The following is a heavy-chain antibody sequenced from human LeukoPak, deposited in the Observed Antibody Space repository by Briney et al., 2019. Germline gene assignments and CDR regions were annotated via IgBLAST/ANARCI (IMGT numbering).Heavy chain of an antibody. J-gene: IGHJ4*02. Sequence: GGSLRLSCAASGFTFSNYDMHWVRQAPGKGLEWVSAISSSSSSYIYYADSIKGRFTISRDNAENSLYLQMNSLRAVDTAVYFCARGEEKATITALDSWGQGTLVTVSS. V-gene: IGHV3-21*01. D-gene: IGHD5-24*01. CDR3: ARGEEKATITALDS. CDR2: ISSSSSSYI. CDR1: GFTFSNYD.